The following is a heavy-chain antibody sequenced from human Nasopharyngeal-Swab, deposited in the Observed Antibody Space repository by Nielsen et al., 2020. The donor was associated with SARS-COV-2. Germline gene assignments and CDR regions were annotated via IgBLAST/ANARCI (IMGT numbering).Heavy chain of an antibody. J-gene: IGHJ6*02. CDR3: ARRGTRVSMIRGVMRPIHYGMDV. CDR2: INTNTGNP. V-gene: IGHV7-4-1*02. CDR1: GYTFTSYA. D-gene: IGHD3-10*01. Sequence: ASVKVSCKASGYTFTSYAMNWVRQAPGQGPEWMGWINTNTGNPTYAQGFTGRFVFSLDTSVSTTYLQISSLKAEDTAVYYCARRGTRVSMIRGVMRPIHYGMDVWDQGTTVTVSS.